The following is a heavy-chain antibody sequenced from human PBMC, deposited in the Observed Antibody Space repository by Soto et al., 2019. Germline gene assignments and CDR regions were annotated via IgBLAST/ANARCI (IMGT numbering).Heavy chain of an antibody. CDR2: ISGSGGST. Sequence: GGSLRLSCAASGFTFSSYAMSWVRQAPGKGLEWVSAISGSGGSTYYADSVKGRFTISRDNSKNTLYLQMNSLRAEDTAVYYCAKDCSSTSCYRRNWFDPWGQGTLVTVSS. J-gene: IGHJ5*02. CDR1: GFTFSSYA. V-gene: IGHV3-23*01. CDR3: AKDCSSTSCYRRNWFDP. D-gene: IGHD2-2*01.